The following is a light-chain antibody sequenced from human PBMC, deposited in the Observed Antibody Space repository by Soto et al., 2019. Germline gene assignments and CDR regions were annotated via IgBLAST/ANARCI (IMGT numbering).Light chain of an antibody. CDR2: TNN. CDR3: QSYDSRLSAYV. V-gene: IGLV1-40*01. Sequence: QAVPTQPPSVSGAPGQGVTLPCTGSRPNIGAGYDVHWYLQLPGTAPKLLVYTNNNRPSGVPDRFSGSKSGTSASLAITGLQAEDEADYYCQSYDSRLSAYVFGTGTKVTVL. J-gene: IGLJ1*01. CDR1: RPNIGAGYD.